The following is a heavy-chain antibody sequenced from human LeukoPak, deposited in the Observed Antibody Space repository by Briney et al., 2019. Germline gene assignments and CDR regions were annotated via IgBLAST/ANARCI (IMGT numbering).Heavy chain of an antibody. CDR2: ISAYNGNT. CDR1: GYTFTSYG. V-gene: IGHV1-18*01. J-gene: IGHJ4*02. Sequence: GASVKVSCKASGYTFTSYGISWVRQAPGQGLEWMGWISAYNGNTNYAQKLQGRVTMTTDTSTSTAYMELRSLRSDDTAVYYCARDIEGSRVAMVRGVTVDYWGQGTLVTVSS. D-gene: IGHD3-10*01. CDR3: ARDIEGSRVAMVRGVTVDY.